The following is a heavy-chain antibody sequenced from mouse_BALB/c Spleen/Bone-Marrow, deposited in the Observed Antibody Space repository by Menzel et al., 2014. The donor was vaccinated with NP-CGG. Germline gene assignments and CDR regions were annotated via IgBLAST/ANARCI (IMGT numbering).Heavy chain of an antibody. D-gene: IGHD2-4*01. CDR3: ARKGAMITHYYAMDY. J-gene: IGHJ4*01. CDR2: ISNGSSTI. CDR1: GCTFSSFG. V-gene: IGHV5-17*02. Sequence: ESGGGLVQPGGSRKLSCAASGCTFSSFGMHWVRQAPEKGLEWVAYISNGSSTIYYADTVKGRFTVSRDNPKNTLFLQMTSLRSEDTAMYYCARKGAMITHYYAMDYWGQGTSVTVSS.